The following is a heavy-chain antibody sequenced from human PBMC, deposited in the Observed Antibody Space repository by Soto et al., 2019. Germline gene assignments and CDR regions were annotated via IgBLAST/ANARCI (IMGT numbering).Heavy chain of an antibody. CDR2: ISGSGGST. J-gene: IGHJ4*02. D-gene: IGHD2-8*01. CDR3: AKWTIGYCTNGTCYFDY. Sequence: GGSLRLSCAASGFTFSSYAMSWVRQALGKGLEWVSAISGSGGSTYYADSVKGRFTISRDNSKNTLYLQMNSLRAEDTAVYYCAKWTIGYCTNGTCYFDYWGQGTLVTVSS. CDR1: GFTFSSYA. V-gene: IGHV3-23*01.